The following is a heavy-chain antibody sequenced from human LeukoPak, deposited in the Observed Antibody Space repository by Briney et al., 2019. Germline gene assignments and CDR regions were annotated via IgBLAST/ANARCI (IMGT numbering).Heavy chain of an antibody. V-gene: IGHV4-59*08. D-gene: IGHD6-13*01. Sequence: PSETLSLTCTVSGGSISSYYWIWIRQPPGKGLEWIGYIYYSGITNYNPSLKSRVTISLDTSKNQFSLKLSSVTAADTAVYYCAARRLAAAGSWAFDIWGQGTMVTVSS. J-gene: IGHJ3*02. CDR1: GGSISSYY. CDR2: IYYSGIT. CDR3: AARRLAAAGSWAFDI.